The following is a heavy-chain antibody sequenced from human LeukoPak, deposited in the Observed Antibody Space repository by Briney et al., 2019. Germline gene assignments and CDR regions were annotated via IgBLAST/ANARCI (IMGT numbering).Heavy chain of an antibody. Sequence: GGSLRLSCAASGFTFSSYAMSWVRQAPGKGLEWVSAISGSGGSTYYADSVKGRFTISRDNSKNTLYLQMNSLRAEDTAVYYCAKAPGPNYSRKYNWFDPWGQGTLVTVSS. CDR2: ISGSGGST. CDR1: GFTFSSYA. J-gene: IGHJ5*02. CDR3: AKAPGPNYSRKYNWFDP. V-gene: IGHV3-23*01. D-gene: IGHD1-14*01.